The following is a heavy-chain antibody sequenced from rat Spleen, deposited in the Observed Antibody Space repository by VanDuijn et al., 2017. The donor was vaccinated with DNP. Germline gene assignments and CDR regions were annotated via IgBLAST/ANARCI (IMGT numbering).Heavy chain of an antibody. CDR3: TSNPHIRTAAPFDC. CDR2: ISNTGDNT. Sequence: EVQLVETGGGLVQPGRSLKLSCVASGFTFSGYWVYWIRQAPGKGLAWVASISNTGDNTYYSDSVKGRFSLSRDNAKSTLYLQVNSLRSADTATYYCTSNPHIRTAAPFDCWGEGVMVTVSS. J-gene: IGHJ2*01. V-gene: IGHV5-31*01. D-gene: IGHD3-8*01. CDR1: GFTFSGYW.